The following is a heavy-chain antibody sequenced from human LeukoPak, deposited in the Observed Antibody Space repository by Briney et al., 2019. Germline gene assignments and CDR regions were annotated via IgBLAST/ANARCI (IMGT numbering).Heavy chain of an antibody. Sequence: SETLSLTRTVSGGSISSHYWSWIRQPPGKGLEWIGYIYYSGSTNYNPSLKSRVTISVDTSKNQFSLKLSSVTAADTAVYYCARETGTGYNDYWGQGTLVTVSS. CDR1: GGSISSHY. V-gene: IGHV4-59*11. J-gene: IGHJ4*02. D-gene: IGHD1-1*01. CDR3: ARETGTGYNDY. CDR2: IYYSGST.